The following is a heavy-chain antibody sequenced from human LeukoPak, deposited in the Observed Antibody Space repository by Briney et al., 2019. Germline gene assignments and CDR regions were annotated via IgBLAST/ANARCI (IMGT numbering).Heavy chain of an antibody. J-gene: IGHJ3*02. V-gene: IGHV1-24*01. CDR1: GYTLTELS. CDR3: ATCIAVAGRNLRTSPAFDI. CDR2: FDPEGGET. Sequence: ASVKVSCKVSGYTLTELSMHWVRQAPGKGLEWMGGFDPEGGETIYAQKFQGRVTMTEDTSTDTAYMELSSLRSEDTAVYYCATCIAVAGRNLRTSPAFDIWGQGTMVTVSS. D-gene: IGHD6-19*01.